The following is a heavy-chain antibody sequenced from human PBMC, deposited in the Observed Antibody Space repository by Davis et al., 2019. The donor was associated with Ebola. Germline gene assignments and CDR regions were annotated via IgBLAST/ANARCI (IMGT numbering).Heavy chain of an antibody. V-gene: IGHV4-61*05. CDR2: IYYSGST. CDR3: ARHSNSGSYSFDY. J-gene: IGHJ4*02. D-gene: IGHD1-26*01. Sequence: SETLSLSCTVSGDSIGSSSYYWGWIRQPPGKGLEWIGYIYYSGSTNYNPSLKSRVTISVDTSKNQFSLKLSSVTAADTAVYYCARHSNSGSYSFDYWGQGTLVTVSS. CDR1: GDSIGSSSYY.